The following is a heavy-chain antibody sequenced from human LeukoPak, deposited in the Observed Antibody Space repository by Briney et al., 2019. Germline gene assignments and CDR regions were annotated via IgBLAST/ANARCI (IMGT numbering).Heavy chain of an antibody. J-gene: IGHJ3*02. Sequence: ASVKVSCKASGYTFTSYGISLVRQAPGQGLEGMGWISAYNGNTNYAQKLQGRVTVTTDTSTSTAYMDLRRLRSDDTAVYYCAAESIVVVDDAFDIWGQGTLVTVSS. CDR1: GYTFTSYG. CDR2: ISAYNGNT. D-gene: IGHD3-22*01. CDR3: AAESIVVVDDAFDI. V-gene: IGHV1-18*01.